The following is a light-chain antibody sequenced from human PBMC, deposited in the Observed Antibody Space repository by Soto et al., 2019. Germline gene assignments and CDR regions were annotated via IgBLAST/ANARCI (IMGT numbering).Light chain of an antibody. J-gene: IGKJ5*01. CDR2: KAS. Sequence: DIQMTQYPSTLSASVGDRVTITCRARQSISSWLAWYQQKPGKAPKLLIYKASSLESGVPSRFSGSGSGTEFTLTISSLQPDDFAPYYCQHSNSYAITFGQGTRREIK. V-gene: IGKV1-5*03. CDR3: QHSNSYAIT. CDR1: QSISSW.